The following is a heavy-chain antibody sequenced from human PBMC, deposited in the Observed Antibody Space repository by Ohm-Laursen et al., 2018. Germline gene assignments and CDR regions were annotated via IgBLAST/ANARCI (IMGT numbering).Heavy chain of an antibody. Sequence: SLRLSCSASGFTFSSYGMHWVRQAPGKGLEWVAVIWYDGGNKYYADSVKGRFTISRDNSKNTLYLQMNSLRAEDTAVYHCARDPVRGLTDYWGQGTLVTVSS. D-gene: IGHD3-16*01. CDR2: IWYDGGNK. V-gene: IGHV3-33*01. CDR1: GFTFSSYG. J-gene: IGHJ4*02. CDR3: ARDPVRGLTDY.